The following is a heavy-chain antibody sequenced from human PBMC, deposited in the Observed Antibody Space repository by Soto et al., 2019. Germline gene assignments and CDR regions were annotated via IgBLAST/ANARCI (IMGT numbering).Heavy chain of an antibody. CDR3: ARESKKGTIVADAFDI. CDR2: IRIDTSYI. V-gene: IGHV3-21*01. D-gene: IGHD1-1*01. CDR1: GFSFNTYN. J-gene: IGHJ3*02. Sequence: EVQLVESGGGLVKPGGSLRVSCTASGFSFNTYNMNWVRQAPGKGLEWVSSIRIDTSYIYYADSVKGRFTISTDNAKNALHLQMDSLRAEDTGVYYCARESKKGTIVADAFDIWGQGTMVTVSS.